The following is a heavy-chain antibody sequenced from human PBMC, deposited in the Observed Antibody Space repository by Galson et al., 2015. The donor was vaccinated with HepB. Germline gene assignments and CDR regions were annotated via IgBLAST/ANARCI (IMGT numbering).Heavy chain of an antibody. V-gene: IGHV3-49*03. CDR1: GFTFDNYA. J-gene: IGHJ4*02. CDR3: SRIGGGSIRFLEWRPDFFDY. CDR2: IKNKAYGGTA. D-gene: IGHD3-3*01. Sequence: SLRLSCAASGFTFDNYAMSWFRQAPGKGLEWVSFIKNKAYGGTAGKAASVKGRFTISRDDSKSMAYLQMNSLKTEDTAVYYCSRIGGGSIRFLEWRPDFFDYWGQGTLVTVSS.